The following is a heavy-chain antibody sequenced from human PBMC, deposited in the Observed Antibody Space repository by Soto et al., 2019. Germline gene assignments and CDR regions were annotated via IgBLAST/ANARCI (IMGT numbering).Heavy chain of an antibody. J-gene: IGHJ4*02. Sequence: GGSLRLSCAASGFTFSSFWMDWVRQAPGKGLEWVGNINPDGSEKHYVDSVKGRFTISRDNAKNSLYLHMSSLTAEDSALYYCSRSLDSWGQGTRVTVSS. CDR2: INPDGSEK. V-gene: IGHV3-7*01. CDR1: GFTFSSFW. CDR3: SRSLDS.